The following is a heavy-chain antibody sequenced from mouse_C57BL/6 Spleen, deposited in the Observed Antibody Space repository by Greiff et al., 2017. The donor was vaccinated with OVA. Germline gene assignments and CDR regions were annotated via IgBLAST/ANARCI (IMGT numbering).Heavy chain of an antibody. CDR1: GYTFTNYW. D-gene: IGHD1-1*01. CDR2: IYPGGGYT. J-gene: IGHJ4*01. CDR3: ASSPPGGSSSYYAMDY. V-gene: IGHV1-63*01. Sequence: QVQLQQSGAELVRPGTSVKMSCKASGYTFTNYWIGWAKQRPGHGLEWIGDIYPGGGYTNYNEKFKGKATLTADKSSSTAYMQFSSLTSEDSAIYYWASSPPGGSSSYYAMDYWGQGTSVTVSS.